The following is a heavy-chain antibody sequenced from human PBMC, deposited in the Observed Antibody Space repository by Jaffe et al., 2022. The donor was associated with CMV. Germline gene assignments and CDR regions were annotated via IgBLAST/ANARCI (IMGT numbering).Heavy chain of an antibody. CDR2: ISSSSSYI. Sequence: EVQLVESGGGLVKPGGSLRLSCAASGFTFSSYSMNWVRQAPGKGLEWVSSISSSSSYIYYADSVKGRFTISRDNAKNSLYLQMNSLRAEDTAVYYCARDAPGYYDSSGYYFEYFQHWGQGTLVTVSS. D-gene: IGHD3-22*01. V-gene: IGHV3-21*01. J-gene: IGHJ1*01. CDR3: ARDAPGYYDSSGYYFEYFQH. CDR1: GFTFSSYS.